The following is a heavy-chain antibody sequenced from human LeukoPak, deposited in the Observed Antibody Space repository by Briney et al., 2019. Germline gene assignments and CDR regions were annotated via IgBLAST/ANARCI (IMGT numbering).Heavy chain of an antibody. CDR3: ATHSGSYLGFDY. CDR2: IYYSGST. CDR1: GGSISSYY. V-gene: IGHV4-59*01. D-gene: IGHD1-26*01. Sequence: SETLSLTCTVSGGSISSYYWSWIRQPPGKGLEWIGYIYYSGSTNYNPSLKSRVTISVDTSKNQFSLKLSSVTAADTAVYYCATHSGSYLGFDYWGQGTLVAVSS. J-gene: IGHJ4*02.